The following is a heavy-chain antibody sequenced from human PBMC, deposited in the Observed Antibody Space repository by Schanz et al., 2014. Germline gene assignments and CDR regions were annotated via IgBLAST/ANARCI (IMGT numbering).Heavy chain of an antibody. CDR3: ARERGHGDLPLDN. CDR1: GGSVSSGGDY. CDR2: ISYSGST. D-gene: IGHD4-17*01. V-gene: IGHV4-31*03. J-gene: IGHJ3*02. Sequence: QVQLQESGPGLVKPSQTLSLTCTVSGGSVSSGGDYWSWIRQHPGKGLEWVGFISYSGSTYYNPSIKSRVTISVDTSKNQFSLSLSSATAADTAVYDCARERGHGDLPLDNWGQGTMVTVSS.